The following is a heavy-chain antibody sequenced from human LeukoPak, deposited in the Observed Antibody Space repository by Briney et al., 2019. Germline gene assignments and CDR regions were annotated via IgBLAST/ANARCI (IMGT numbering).Heavy chain of an antibody. J-gene: IGHJ4*02. Sequence: ASVKVSCKVSGYTLTELSMHWVRQAPGKGLEWMGGFDPEDGETIYAQKFQGRVTMTEGTSTDTAYMELSSLRSEDTAVYYCATASNYYDTHFDYWGQGTLVTVSS. CDR1: GYTLTELS. D-gene: IGHD3-22*01. CDR3: ATASNYYDTHFDY. V-gene: IGHV1-24*01. CDR2: FDPEDGET.